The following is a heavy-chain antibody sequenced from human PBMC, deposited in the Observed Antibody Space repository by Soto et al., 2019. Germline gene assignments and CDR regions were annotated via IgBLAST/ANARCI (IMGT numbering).Heavy chain of an antibody. CDR2: IYYSGST. V-gene: IGHV4-59*08. J-gene: IGHJ4*02. CDR1: GCSMSSYY. D-gene: IGHD6-19*01. Sequence: SKTLSLTCTVSGCSMSSYYWSWIRQPPGKGLEWIGYIYYSGSTNYNPSLKSRVTISVDTSKNQFSLKLSSVTAADTAVYYCARQRGWYWIQQYYFDYWGQGTLVTVSS. CDR3: ARQRGWYWIQQYYFDY.